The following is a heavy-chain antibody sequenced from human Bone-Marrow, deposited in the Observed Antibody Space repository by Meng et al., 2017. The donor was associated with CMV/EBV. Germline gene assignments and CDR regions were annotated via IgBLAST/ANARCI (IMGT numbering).Heavy chain of an antibody. D-gene: IGHD3-3*01. CDR1: GFTFSSYA. CDR2: ISFDENNK. J-gene: IGHJ6*02. Sequence: GESLKISCVGSGFTFSSYALHWVRQAPGEGLEWVTVISFDENNKYSADSVKGRFTISRDNSKNTLYLQMNSLRPEDTAVYYCARAPVAYYDFWSGSFTDYYYGMDVWGQGTTVTVSS. CDR3: ARAPVAYYDFWSGSFTDYYYGMDV. V-gene: IGHV3-30-3*01.